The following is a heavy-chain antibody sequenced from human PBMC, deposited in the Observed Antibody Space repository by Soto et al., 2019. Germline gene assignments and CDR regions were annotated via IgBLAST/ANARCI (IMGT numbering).Heavy chain of an antibody. V-gene: IGHV4-59*01. J-gene: IGHJ4*02. D-gene: IGHD4-17*01. Sequence: PSETLSLTCAVSGASIFSTSWWSWIRQPPGKGLEWIGYIYYSGSTNYNPSLKSRVTISVDTSKNQFSLKLSSVTAADTAVYYCANYPTTVTSDYWGQGTLVTVSS. CDR1: GASIFSTSW. CDR2: IYYSGST. CDR3: ANYPTTVTSDY.